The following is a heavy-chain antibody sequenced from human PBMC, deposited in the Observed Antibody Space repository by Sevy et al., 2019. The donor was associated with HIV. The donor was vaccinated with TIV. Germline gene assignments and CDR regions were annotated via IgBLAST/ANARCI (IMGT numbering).Heavy chain of an antibody. V-gene: IGHV3-23*01. D-gene: IGHD3-3*01. CDR3: AKPFGASITVFGAVNTNPLDV. J-gene: IGHJ6*02. CDR2: TSGSGSRT. CDR1: GFTFSSYA. Sequence: GGSLRLSCAASGFTFSSYAMSWVRQAPGRGLEWVSGTSGSGSRTDYADSVKGRFTISRDNSKNMLYLQMNSLRAEDTAVYYCAKPFGASITVFGAVNTNPLDVWGQGTTVTVSS.